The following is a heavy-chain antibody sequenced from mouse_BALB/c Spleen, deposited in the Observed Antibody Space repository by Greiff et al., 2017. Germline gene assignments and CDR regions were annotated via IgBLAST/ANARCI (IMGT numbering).Heavy chain of an antibody. D-gene: IGHD2-10*02. Sequence: EVKVVESGGGLVQPGGSLRLSCATSGFTFSDFYMEWVRQPPGKRLEWIAASRNKANDYTTEYSASVKGRFIVSRDTSQSILYLQMNALRAEDTAIYYCARDGGGYGKTAWFAYWGQGTLVTVSA. CDR1: GFTFSDFY. CDR3: ARDGGGYGKTAWFAY. V-gene: IGHV7-1*02. CDR2: SRNKANDYTT. J-gene: IGHJ3*01.